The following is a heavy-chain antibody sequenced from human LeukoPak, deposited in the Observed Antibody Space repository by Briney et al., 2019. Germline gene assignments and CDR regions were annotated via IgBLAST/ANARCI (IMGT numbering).Heavy chain of an antibody. CDR2: ISYDGSNK. CDR3: ASYCSGGSCYDY. CDR1: GFTFSSYA. V-gene: IGHV3-30-3*01. J-gene: IGHJ4*02. D-gene: IGHD2-15*01. Sequence: GGSLRLSCAASGFTFSSYAMHWVRQAPGKGLEWVAVISYDGSNKYYADSVKGRFTISRDNSKNTLYLQMNSLRAEDTAVYYCASYCSGGSCYDYWGQGTLVTVSS.